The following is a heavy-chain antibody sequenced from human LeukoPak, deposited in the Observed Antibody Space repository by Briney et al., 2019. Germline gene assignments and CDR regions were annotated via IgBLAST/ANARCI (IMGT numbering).Heavy chain of an antibody. Sequence: ASVKISCKVSGYTFTDYYMHWVQQAPGKELEWMGLVDPEDGETIYAEKFQGRVTITAETSTDTAHMELSSLRSEDTAVYYCATGLMITFGEHQIDYWGQGTLVTVSS. CDR3: ATGLMITFGEHQIDY. CDR2: VDPEDGET. V-gene: IGHV1-69-2*01. CDR1: GYTFTDYY. D-gene: IGHD3-16*01. J-gene: IGHJ4*02.